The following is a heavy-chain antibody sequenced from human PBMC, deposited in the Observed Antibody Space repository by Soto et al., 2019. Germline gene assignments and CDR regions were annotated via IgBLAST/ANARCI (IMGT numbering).Heavy chain of an antibody. CDR2: ISSSGSTI. J-gene: IGHJ4*02. D-gene: IGHD3-10*01. CDR3: ARFGVAFVY. CDR1: GFTFSSYE. V-gene: IGHV3-48*03. Sequence: EVQLVESGGGLVQPGGSLRLSCAASGFTFSSYEMNWVRQAPGKGLEWVSYISSSGSTIYYADSVEGRFTISRDNAKKSLYLQMNSLRAEDTAVYYCARFGVAFVYWGQGTLVTVSS.